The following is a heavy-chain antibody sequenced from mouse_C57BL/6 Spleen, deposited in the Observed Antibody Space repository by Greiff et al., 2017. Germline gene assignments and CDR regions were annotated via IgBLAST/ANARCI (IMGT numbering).Heavy chain of an antibody. CDR1: GFTFSDYY. CDR2: INYDGSST. CDR3: ARQLPYAMDY. Sequence: EVMLVESEGGLVQPGSSMKLSCTASGFTFSDYYMAWVRQVPEKGLEWVANINYDGSSTYYLDSLKSRFIISRDNAKNILYLQMSSLKSEDTATYYCARQLPYAMDYWGQGTSVTVSS. V-gene: IGHV5-16*01. D-gene: IGHD1-1*01. J-gene: IGHJ4*01.